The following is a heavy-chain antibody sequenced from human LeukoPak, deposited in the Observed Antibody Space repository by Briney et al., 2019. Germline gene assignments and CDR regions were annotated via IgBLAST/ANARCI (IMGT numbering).Heavy chain of an antibody. CDR1: GYTFTIYY. CDR3: ARRTLPYGMDV. J-gene: IGHJ6*02. V-gene: IGHV1-46*01. CDR2: INPSGGST. Sequence: ASVTVSCTASGYTFTIYYMHWVRQAPGQGLEWMGIINPSGGSTSYAQKFQGRVTMTRDTSTSTVYMELSSLRSEDTAVYYCARRTLPYGMDVWGQGTTVTVSS.